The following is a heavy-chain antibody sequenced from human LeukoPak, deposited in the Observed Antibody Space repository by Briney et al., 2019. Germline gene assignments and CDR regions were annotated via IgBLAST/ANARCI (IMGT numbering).Heavy chain of an antibody. CDR2: IIPIFGTA. V-gene: IGHV1-69*05. CDR3: ARVVEMATIRGAFDI. Sequence: SVKVSCKASGGTVSSYAISWVRQAPGQGLEWMGRIIPIFGTANYAQKFQGRVTITTDESTSTAYMELSSLRSEDTAVYYCARVVEMATIRGAFDIWGQGTMVTVSS. CDR1: GGTVSSYA. J-gene: IGHJ3*02. D-gene: IGHD5-24*01.